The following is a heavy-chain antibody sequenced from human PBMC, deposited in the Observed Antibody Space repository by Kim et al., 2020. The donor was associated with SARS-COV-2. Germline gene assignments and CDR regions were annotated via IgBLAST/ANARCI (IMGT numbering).Heavy chain of an antibody. V-gene: IGHV4-34*01. D-gene: IGHD1-7*01. CDR3: ARGGGTGTTSYYGMDV. Sequence: LKSRVTISVDTSKNQFSLKLSSVTAADTAVYYCARGGGTGTTSYYGMDVWGQGTTVTVSS. J-gene: IGHJ6*02.